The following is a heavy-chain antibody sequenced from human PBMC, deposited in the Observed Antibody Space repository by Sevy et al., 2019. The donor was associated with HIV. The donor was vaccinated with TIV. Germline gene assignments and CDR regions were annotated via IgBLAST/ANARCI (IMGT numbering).Heavy chain of an antibody. V-gene: IGHV3-23*01. CDR3: AKEYYYDSSGYYFFDY. D-gene: IGHD3-22*01. CDR1: GFTFSSYA. Sequence: GGSLRLSCAASGFTFSSYAMSWVRLAPGKGLEWVSAISGSGGSTYYADSVKGRFTISRDNSKNTLYLQMNSLRAEDTAVYYCAKEYYYDSSGYYFFDYWGQGTLVTVSS. CDR2: ISGSGGST. J-gene: IGHJ4*02.